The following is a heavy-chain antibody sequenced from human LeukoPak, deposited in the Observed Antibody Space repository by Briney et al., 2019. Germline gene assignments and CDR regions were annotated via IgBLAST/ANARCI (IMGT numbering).Heavy chain of an antibody. CDR2: ISGSGGST. CDR3: AKSRYCSGGSCYSDYYYYMDV. D-gene: IGHD2-15*01. CDR1: GFTFSTYW. Sequence: GGSLRLSCAASGFTFSTYWMSWVRQAPGKGLEWVSAISGSGGSTYYADSVKGRFTISRDNSKNTLYLQMNSLRAEDTAVYYCAKSRYCSGGSCYSDYYYYMDVWGKGTTVTVSS. V-gene: IGHV3-23*01. J-gene: IGHJ6*03.